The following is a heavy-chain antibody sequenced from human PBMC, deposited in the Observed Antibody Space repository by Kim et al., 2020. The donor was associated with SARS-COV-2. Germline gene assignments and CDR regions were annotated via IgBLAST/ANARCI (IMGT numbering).Heavy chain of an antibody. CDR1: GFTFSSYG. V-gene: IGHV3-33*01. J-gene: IGHJ4*02. D-gene: IGHD4-17*01. CDR3: ARGPYGDYEIDY. CDR2: IWYDGSNK. Sequence: GGSLRLSCAASGFTFSSYGMHWVRQAPGKGLEWVAVIWYDGSNKYYADSVKGRFTISRDNSKNTLYLQMNSLRAEDTAVYYCARGPYGDYEIDYWGQGTLVTVSS.